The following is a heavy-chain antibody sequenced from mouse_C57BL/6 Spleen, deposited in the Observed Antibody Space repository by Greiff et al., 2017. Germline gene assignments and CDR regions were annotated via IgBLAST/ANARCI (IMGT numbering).Heavy chain of an antibody. J-gene: IGHJ4*01. CDR2: INPSTGGT. CDR1: GYSFTGYY. CDR3: ARRGDGYHGAMDY. D-gene: IGHD2-3*01. V-gene: IGHV1-42*01. Sequence: VQLQQSGPELVKPGASVKISCKASGYSFTGYYMNWVKQSPEKSLEWIGEINPSTGGTTYNQKFKAKATLTVDKSSSTAYMQLKSLTSEDSAVYYCARRGDGYHGAMDYWGQGTSVTVSS.